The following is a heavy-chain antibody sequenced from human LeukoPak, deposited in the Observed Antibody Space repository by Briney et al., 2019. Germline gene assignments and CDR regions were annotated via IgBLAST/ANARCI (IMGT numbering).Heavy chain of an antibody. D-gene: IGHD4-17*01. CDR2: IKQDGSEK. Sequence: PGGSLRLSCAASGFTFSSYWMSWVRQAPGKGPEWVANIKQDGSEKFYVDSVKGRFTISRDNAKNSLYLQMNSLRAEDTAVYYCARFGRFYADSNFDFWGQGTLVTVSS. J-gene: IGHJ4*02. V-gene: IGHV3-7*05. CDR3: ARFGRFYADSNFDF. CDR1: GFTFSSYW.